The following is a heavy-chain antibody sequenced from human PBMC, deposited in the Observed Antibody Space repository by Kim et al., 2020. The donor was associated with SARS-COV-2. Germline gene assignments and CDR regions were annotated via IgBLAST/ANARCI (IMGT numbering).Heavy chain of an antibody. D-gene: IGHD3-22*01. Sequence: YEQKLQGRVTMTTDTSTSTAYMELRSLRSDDTAVYYCAREPNYYDSSGYLDWGQGTLVTVSS. V-gene: IGHV1-18*01. CDR3: AREPNYYDSSGYLD. J-gene: IGHJ4*02.